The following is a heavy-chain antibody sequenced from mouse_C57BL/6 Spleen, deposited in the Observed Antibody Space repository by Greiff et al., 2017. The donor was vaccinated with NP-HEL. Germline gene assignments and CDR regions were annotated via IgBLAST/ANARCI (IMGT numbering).Heavy chain of an antibody. CDR3: ARNGVYGSSYNY. D-gene: IGHD1-1*01. J-gene: IGHJ2*01. CDR2: NYPGGGYT. V-gene: IGHV1-63*01. CDR1: GYTFTNYW. Sequence: QVQLKESGAELVRPGTSVKMSCKASGYTFTNYWIGWAKQRPGHGLEWIGDNYPGGGYTNYNEKFKGKATLTADKSSSTAYMQFSSLTSEDSAIYYCARNGVYGSSYNYWGQGTTLTVSS.